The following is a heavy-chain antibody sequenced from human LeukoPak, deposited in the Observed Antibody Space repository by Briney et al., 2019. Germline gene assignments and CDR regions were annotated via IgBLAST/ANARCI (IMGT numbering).Heavy chain of an antibody. CDR2: INHSGST. CDR3: ARPMGYGSGSYYSYFDY. V-gene: IGHV4-34*01. Sequence: PSETLSLTCTVSGGSISSYYWSWIRQPPGKGLEWIGEINHSGSTNYNPSLKSRVTISVDTSKNQFSLKLSSVTAADTAVYYCARPMGYGSGSYYSYFDYWGQGTLVTVSS. J-gene: IGHJ4*02. D-gene: IGHD3-10*01. CDR1: GGSISSYY.